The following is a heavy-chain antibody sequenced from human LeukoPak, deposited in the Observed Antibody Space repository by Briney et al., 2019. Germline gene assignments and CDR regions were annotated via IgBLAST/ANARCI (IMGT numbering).Heavy chain of an antibody. J-gene: IGHJ5*02. CDR3: TRGDPHADL. V-gene: IGHV3-48*03. CDR2: ITISGHTK. Sequence: GGSLRLSCAASGFDLNTYEMNWVRQAPGKGLEWIADITISGHTKNYADSVKGRFTISRDNAGTSLYLQMNSLRVEDTGVYYCTRGDPHADLWGQGTLVTVSS. CDR1: GFDLNTYE.